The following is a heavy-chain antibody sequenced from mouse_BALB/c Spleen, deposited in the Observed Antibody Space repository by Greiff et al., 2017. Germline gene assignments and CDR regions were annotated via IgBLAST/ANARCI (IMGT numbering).Heavy chain of an antibody. CDR2: IAPGSGST. Sequence: DLVKPGASVKLSCKASGYTFTSYWINWIKQRPGQGLEWIGRIAPGSGSTYYNEIFKGKATLTVDTSSSTAYIQLSSLSSEDSAVYFCARRGMIKAYYYAMDYWGQGTSVTVSS. CDR3: ARRGMIKAYYYAMDY. D-gene: IGHD2-4*01. J-gene: IGHJ4*01. V-gene: IGHV1S41*01. CDR1: GYTFTSYW.